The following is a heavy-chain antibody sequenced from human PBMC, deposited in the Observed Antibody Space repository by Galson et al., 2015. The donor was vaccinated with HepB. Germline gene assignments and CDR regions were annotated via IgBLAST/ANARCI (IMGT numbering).Heavy chain of an antibody. J-gene: IGHJ4*02. CDR2: IKQDGGEK. D-gene: IGHD3-22*01. Sequence: SLRLSCAASGFTFSMYWMSWVRQAPGKGLEWVANIKQDGGEKYYVDSVKGRFTISRDNTKNSLFLQMNSLRAEDTAVYYCARVSYDSTGYYYYDYWGQGILVTVSP. V-gene: IGHV3-7*03. CDR1: GFTFSMYW. CDR3: ARVSYDSTGYYYYDY.